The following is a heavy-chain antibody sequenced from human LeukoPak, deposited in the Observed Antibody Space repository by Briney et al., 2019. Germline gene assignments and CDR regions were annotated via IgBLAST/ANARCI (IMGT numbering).Heavy chain of an antibody. CDR1: GFTFDDYA. Sequence: PGGSLRLSCAASGFTFDDYAMHWVRQAPGKGLEWVSGISWNSGSIGYADSVKGRFTISRDNSKNTLYLQMNSLRAEDTAVYYCAKDATFSSSWYNYYYYYGMDVWGQGTTVTVSS. J-gene: IGHJ6*02. CDR3: AKDATFSSSWYNYYYYYGMDV. V-gene: IGHV3-9*01. D-gene: IGHD6-13*01. CDR2: ISWNSGSI.